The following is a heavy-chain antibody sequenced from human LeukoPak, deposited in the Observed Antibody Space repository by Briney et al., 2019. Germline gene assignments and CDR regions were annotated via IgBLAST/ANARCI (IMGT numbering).Heavy chain of an antibody. CDR2: ISAYNGNT. CDR3: ARDRTRKDCSSTSCYFHWFDP. CDR1: GYTFTSYG. J-gene: IGHJ5*02. D-gene: IGHD2-2*01. V-gene: IGHV1-18*01. Sequence: ASVKVSCEASGYTFTSYGISWVRQAPGQGLEWMGWISAYNGNTNYAQKLQGRVTMTTDTSTSTAYMELRSLRSDDTAVYYCARDRTRKDCSSTSCYFHWFDPWGQGTLVTVSS.